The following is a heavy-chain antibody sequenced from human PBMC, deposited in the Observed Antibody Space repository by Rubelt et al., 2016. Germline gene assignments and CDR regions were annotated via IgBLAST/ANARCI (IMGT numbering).Heavy chain of an antibody. J-gene: IGHJ6*02. V-gene: IGHV4-4*02. CDR2: IYHGGST. D-gene: IGHD3-3*01. CDR3: ARRSEFVHPYGMDV. Sequence: GLECIGEIYHGGSTNYNPSLKSRVTISVEKSKIQFSLKLISVTAADTAVYYCARRSEFVHPYGMDVWGQGTMVTVSS.